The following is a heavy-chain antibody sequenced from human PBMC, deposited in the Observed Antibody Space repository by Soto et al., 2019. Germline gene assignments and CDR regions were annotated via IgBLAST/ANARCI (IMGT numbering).Heavy chain of an antibody. CDR2: FYSNDER. CDR1: GFSLSNSRMG. V-gene: IGHV2-26*01. J-gene: IGHJ1*01. D-gene: IGHD3-10*01. CDR3: ARMMYYYASGCLHH. Sequence: QVTLKESGPALVRPTETLTLTCTVSGFSLSNSRMGVSWIRQPLGKALEWLAHFYSNDERSYNTSLKSRLTISKDTAKSQVVLTMTNMDPGDTATYYCARMMYYYASGCLHHWGPGTPVTVSS.